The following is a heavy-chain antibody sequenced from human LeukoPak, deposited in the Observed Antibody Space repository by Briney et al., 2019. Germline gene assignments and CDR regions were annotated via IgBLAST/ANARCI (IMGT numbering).Heavy chain of an antibody. V-gene: IGHV4-34*01. D-gene: IGHD4-17*01. CDR3: ARDRYGDHAYFDY. Sequence: SETLSLTCAVYGGSFSGYYWSWIRQPPGKGLEWIGYIYHSGSTYYNPSLKSRVTISVDRSKNQFSLKLSSVTAADTAVYYCARDRYGDHAYFDYWGQGTLVTVSS. J-gene: IGHJ4*02. CDR1: GGSFSGYY. CDR2: IYHSGST.